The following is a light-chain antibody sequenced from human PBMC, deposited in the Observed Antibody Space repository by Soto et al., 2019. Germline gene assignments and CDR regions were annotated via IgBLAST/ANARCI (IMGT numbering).Light chain of an antibody. J-gene: IGLJ1*01. CDR3: SSYAGSNNLV. V-gene: IGLV2-8*01. CDR1: SSDVGGYNY. Sequence: QSALTQPPSASGSPGQSVTISCTGTSSDVGGYNYVSWYQQHPGKAPKLMIYEVSRRPSGVPDRFSGSKSGKTASLTVSGLQAEDEADYYCSSYAGSNNLVFGTGTQVTVL. CDR2: EVS.